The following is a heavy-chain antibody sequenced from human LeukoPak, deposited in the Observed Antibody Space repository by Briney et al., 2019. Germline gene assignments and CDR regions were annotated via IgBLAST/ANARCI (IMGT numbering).Heavy chain of an antibody. D-gene: IGHD1-26*01. J-gene: IGHJ3*02. Sequence: SETLSLTCTVSGGSISSYYWSWIRQPPGKGLEGIGYIYTSGSTKYNPSLRSRVTISVDTSKNQFSLKLSSVTAADTAVYYCARREWELPYAFDIWGQGTMVTVSS. CDR3: ARREWELPYAFDI. CDR2: IYTSGST. CDR1: GGSISSYY. V-gene: IGHV4-4*09.